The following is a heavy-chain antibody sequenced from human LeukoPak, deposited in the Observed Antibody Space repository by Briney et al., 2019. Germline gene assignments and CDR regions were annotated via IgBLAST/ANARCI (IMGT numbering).Heavy chain of an antibody. CDR3: ARGETSSYDY. J-gene: IGHJ4*02. D-gene: IGHD2-2*01. V-gene: IGHV3-53*01. CDR2: TYTGGST. Sequence: PGGSLRLSCAASGFTVSNNFMSWVRQTPGKGLEWVSVTYTGGSTYYADSVKGRFTISRDNSKNTLYLQMKSLRAEDTAVYYCARGETSSYDYWGQGTLVTVSS. CDR1: GFTVSNNF.